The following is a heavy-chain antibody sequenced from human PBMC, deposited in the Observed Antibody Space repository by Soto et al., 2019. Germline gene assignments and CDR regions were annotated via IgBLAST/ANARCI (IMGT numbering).Heavy chain of an antibody. CDR2: IYHSGTT. CDR1: GRSIGDNW. D-gene: IGHD6-19*01. Sequence: QVQLQASGPGLVKPSGTLSLTCAVSGRSIGDNWWSWVRQPPGKGLEWIGEIYHSGTTNYNPSLKSRVTILCDKSASQIALTLSSVTAADTAVYYGARHVAVARTGGFDYWGHGTLVPASS. V-gene: IGHV4-4*02. CDR3: ARHVAVARTGGFDY. J-gene: IGHJ4*01.